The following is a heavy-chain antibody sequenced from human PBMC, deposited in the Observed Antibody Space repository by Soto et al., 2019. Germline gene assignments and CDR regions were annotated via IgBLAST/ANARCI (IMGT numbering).Heavy chain of an antibody. CDR1: GFTVSSNY. CDR3: ARDGVTGYYYYGMDV. CDR2: IYSGGST. Sequence: EVQLVESGGGLVQPGGSLRLSCAASGFTVSSNYMSWVRQAPGKGLEWVSVIYSGGSTYYADSVKGRFTISRDNSENTLYLQMNSLRAEDTAVYYCARDGVTGYYYYGMDVWGQGTTVTVSS. V-gene: IGHV3-66*01. D-gene: IGHD2-21*02. J-gene: IGHJ6*02.